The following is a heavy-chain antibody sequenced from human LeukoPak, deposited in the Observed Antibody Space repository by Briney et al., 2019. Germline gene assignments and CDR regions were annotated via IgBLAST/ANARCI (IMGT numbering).Heavy chain of an antibody. D-gene: IGHD6-19*01. CDR2: ISSSSSTI. V-gene: IGHV3-48*01. J-gene: IGHJ4*02. Sequence: GGSLRLSCAASGFTFSSFRMDWVRQAPGKGLEWVSDISSSSSTIYYADSVKGRFTISRDNAKKSLYLQMNSLRAEDTAVYYCAKGGYQQGLALGYYFDYWGQGTLVTVSS. CDR1: GFTFSSFR. CDR3: AKGGYQQGLALGYYFDY.